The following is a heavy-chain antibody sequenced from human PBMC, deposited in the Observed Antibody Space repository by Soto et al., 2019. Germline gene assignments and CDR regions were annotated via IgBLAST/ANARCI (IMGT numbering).Heavy chain of an antibody. CDR1: GGSISSGGYY. V-gene: IGHV4-31*03. Sequence: PSETLSLTCTVSGGSISSGGYYWSWIRQHPGKGLEWIGYIYYSGSTYYNPSLKSRVTISVDTSKNQFPLKLSSVTAADTAVYYCARDAGGGYSGYDSYYFDYWGQGTLVTVSS. CDR3: ARDAGGGYSGYDSYYFDY. D-gene: IGHD5-12*01. CDR2: IYYSGST. J-gene: IGHJ4*02.